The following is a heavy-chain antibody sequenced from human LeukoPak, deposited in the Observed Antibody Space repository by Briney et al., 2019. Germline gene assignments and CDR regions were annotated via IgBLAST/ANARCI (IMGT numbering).Heavy chain of an antibody. D-gene: IGHD3-9*01. V-gene: IGHV3-11*01. CDR1: GFTFSIHA. Sequence: GGSLRLSCAASGFTFSIHAMSWVRQAPGKGLEWVSYISSSGSTIYYADSVKGRFTISRDNAKNSLYLQMNSLRAEDTAVYYCAGGYYDILTGYASDYWGQGTLVTVSS. CDR2: ISSSGSTI. J-gene: IGHJ4*02. CDR3: AGGYYDILTGYASDY.